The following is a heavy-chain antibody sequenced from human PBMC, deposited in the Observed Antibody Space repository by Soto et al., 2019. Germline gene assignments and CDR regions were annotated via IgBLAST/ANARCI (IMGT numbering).Heavy chain of an antibody. Sequence: GSLRLSCAASGFTFSSYGMHWVRQAPGKGLEWVAVISYDGSNKYYADSVKGRFTISRDNSKNTLYLRMNSLRAEDTAVYYCAKERINCSSTSCYYYYYGMDVWGQGTTVTVSS. V-gene: IGHV3-30*18. CDR2: ISYDGSNK. CDR1: GFTFSSYG. D-gene: IGHD2-2*01. J-gene: IGHJ6*02. CDR3: AKERINCSSTSCYYYYYGMDV.